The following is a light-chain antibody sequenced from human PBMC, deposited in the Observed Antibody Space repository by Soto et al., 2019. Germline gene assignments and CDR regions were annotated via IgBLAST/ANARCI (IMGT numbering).Light chain of an antibody. CDR1: TSNIGSNT. Sequence: QSVLTQPPSASGTPGQRVTISCSGSTSNIGSNTVNWYQQLPGTAPKLLIYSNNQRPSGVPDRFSGSKSGTSASLAISGLQSEDEADYYCAAWDDSLSGYVFGTGNKVTV. CDR3: AAWDDSLSGYV. CDR2: SNN. J-gene: IGLJ1*01. V-gene: IGLV1-44*01.